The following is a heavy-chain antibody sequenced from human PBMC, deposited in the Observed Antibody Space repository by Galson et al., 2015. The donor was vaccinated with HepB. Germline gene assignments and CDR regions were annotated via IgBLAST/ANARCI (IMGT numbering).Heavy chain of an antibody. CDR1: GLIFSDYY. D-gene: IGHD6-19*01. CDR2: ITSSGSAI. CDR3: ATIPADRNGWYYHDS. J-gene: IGHJ5*01. V-gene: IGHV3-11*01. Sequence: SLRLSCAASGLIFSDYYMSWVRQAPGKGLEWVSYITSSGSAIYADSVKGRFTVSRDNDKNSLFLQMNSMRGEDTAVYYCATIPADRNGWYYHDSWGQGTLVTVSS.